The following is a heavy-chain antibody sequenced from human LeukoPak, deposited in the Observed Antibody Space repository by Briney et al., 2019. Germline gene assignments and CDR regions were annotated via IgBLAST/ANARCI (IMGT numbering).Heavy chain of an antibody. D-gene: IGHD3-22*01. V-gene: IGHV1-69*13. Sequence: SVKVSCKASGGTFSSYAISWVRQAPGQGLEWMGGIIPIFGTANYAQKFQGRVTITADESTSTAYMELSSLRSEDTAVYYCARDETYYYDSSGSYYFDYWGQGTLVTVSS. J-gene: IGHJ4*02. CDR2: IIPIFGTA. CDR3: ARDETYYYDSSGSYYFDY. CDR1: GGTFSSYA.